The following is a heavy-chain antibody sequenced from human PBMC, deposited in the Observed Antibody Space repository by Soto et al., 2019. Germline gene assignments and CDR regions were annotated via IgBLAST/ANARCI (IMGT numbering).Heavy chain of an antibody. J-gene: IGHJ4*02. CDR2: ITGSGDNT. CDR3: AKTAWQHTIYYFDY. CDR1: GLTFSSYA. V-gene: IGHV3-23*01. Sequence: EVHLLESGGGLVQPGGSLRLSCAASGLTFSSYAMSWVRQAPGTGLEWVSTITGSGDNTYYADSVKGRFTISRDNSKNTLSLQMNSLRADDTAFYYCAKTAWQHTIYYFDYWGQGTLVTVSS. D-gene: IGHD3-9*01.